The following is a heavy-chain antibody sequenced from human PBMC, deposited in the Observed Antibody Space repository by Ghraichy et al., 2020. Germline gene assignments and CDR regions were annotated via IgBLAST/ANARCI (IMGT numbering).Heavy chain of an antibody. V-gene: IGHV7-4-1*02. CDR2: INTNTGNP. CDR1: GYTFTSYA. J-gene: IGHJ5*02. Sequence: ASVKVSCKASGYTFTSYAMSWVRQAPGQGLEWMGWINTNTGNPTYAQGFTGRFVFSLDTSVSTAYLQISSLKAEDTAVYYCASLEAPNYYDSSGYYSYNWFDPWGQGTLVTVSS. CDR3: ASLEAPNYYDSSGYYSYNWFDP. D-gene: IGHD3-22*01.